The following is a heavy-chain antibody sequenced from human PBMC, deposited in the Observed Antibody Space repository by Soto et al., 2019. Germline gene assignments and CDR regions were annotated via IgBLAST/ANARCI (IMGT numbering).Heavy chain of an antibody. CDR2: IYHSGST. Sequence: QVQLQESGPGLVKPSGTLSLSCAVSGGSISSSHWWTWVRQPPGKGLEWIGEIYHSGSTNYNPSLKSRVTISVDTSRNQFPLNLSSVTAADPAVYYCASSGGGEDYWGQGILVTVSS. CDR1: GGSISSSHW. CDR3: ASSGGGEDY. V-gene: IGHV4-4*02. D-gene: IGHD3-16*01. J-gene: IGHJ4*02.